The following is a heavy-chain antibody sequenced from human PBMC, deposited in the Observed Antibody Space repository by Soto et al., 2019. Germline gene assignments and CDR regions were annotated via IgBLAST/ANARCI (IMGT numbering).Heavy chain of an antibody. J-gene: IGHJ4*02. CDR3: AADPYYDSSGYMYPLPDY. CDR2: IVVGSGNT. CDR1: GFTFTSSA. Sequence: SVKVSCKASGFTFTSSAVQWVRQARGQRLEWIGWIVVGSGNTNYAQKFQERVTITRDMSTSTAYMELSSLRSEDTAVYYFAADPYYDSSGYMYPLPDYWGQGTLVTVSS. D-gene: IGHD3-22*01. V-gene: IGHV1-58*01.